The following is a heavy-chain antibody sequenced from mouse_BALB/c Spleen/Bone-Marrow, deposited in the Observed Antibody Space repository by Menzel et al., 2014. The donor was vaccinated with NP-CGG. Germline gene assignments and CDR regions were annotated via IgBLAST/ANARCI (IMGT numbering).Heavy chain of an antibody. V-gene: IGHV1-4*01. D-gene: IGHD1-1*01. CDR1: GYTFXSYT. J-gene: IGHJ2*01. CDR3: ARGVNYNYAYFDY. Sequence: VQLQQSGAELARPGASVKMSCKASGYTFXSYTMHWVKQRPGQGLEWIGYIYPTTGYTNYNQTFKDKASMTADKSSSTAYMQLSSLTSEDSAVYYCARGVNYNYAYFDYWGQGTTLTVSS. CDR2: IYPTTGYT.